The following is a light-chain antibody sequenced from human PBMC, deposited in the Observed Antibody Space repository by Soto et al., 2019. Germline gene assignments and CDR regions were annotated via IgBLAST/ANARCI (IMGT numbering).Light chain of an antibody. V-gene: IGKV1-39*01. J-gene: IGKJ4*01. Sequence: DIQMTQSPSSLSASIGYRITITCRASQSISTYLNWYQQKPGKAPNLLIYGASPLQSGVPSRFSGRGSATDFTLTISSLQPEDVATYYCQQSFITPPLTFGGGTKVDIK. CDR2: GAS. CDR1: QSISTY. CDR3: QQSFITPPLT.